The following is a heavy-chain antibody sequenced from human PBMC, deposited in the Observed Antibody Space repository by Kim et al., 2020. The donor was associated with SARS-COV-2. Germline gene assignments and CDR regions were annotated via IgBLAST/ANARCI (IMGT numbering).Heavy chain of an antibody. Sequence: GGSLRLSCAASGFTVSSNYMSWVRQAPGKGLEWVSVIYSGGSTYYADSVKGRFTISRDNSKNTLYLQMNSLRAEDTAVYYCARDRFKWDYSNYYYYGMDVWGQGTTVTVSS. CDR3: ARDRFKWDYSNYYYYGMDV. V-gene: IGHV3-53*01. J-gene: IGHJ6*02. D-gene: IGHD4-4*01. CDR1: GFTVSSNY. CDR2: IYSGGST.